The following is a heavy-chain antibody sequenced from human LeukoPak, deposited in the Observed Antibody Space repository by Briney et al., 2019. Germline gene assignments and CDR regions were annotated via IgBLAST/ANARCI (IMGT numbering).Heavy chain of an antibody. Sequence: SETLSLTCTVSGDSIRSYYWSWTRQPPGKGLEWIGDFHYSESTNYNPSLKSRVTISGDTSKNQFSLKLSSVTAADTAVYYCARVLLWFGELQNAFDIWGQGTMVTVSS. V-gene: IGHV4-59*01. J-gene: IGHJ3*02. CDR2: FHYSEST. D-gene: IGHD3-10*01. CDR3: ARVLLWFGELQNAFDI. CDR1: GDSIRSYY.